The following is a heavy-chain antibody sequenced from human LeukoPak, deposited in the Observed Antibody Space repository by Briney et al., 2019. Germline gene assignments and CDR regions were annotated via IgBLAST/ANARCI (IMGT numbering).Heavy chain of an antibody. D-gene: IGHD6-19*01. CDR3: GKNLYSSVWKNYVDS. Sequence: GGSLRLSCAASGFTFTNYWMSWVRQAPGKGLEWVASIKEGGSEKYYVDSVKGRFTISRDTSKNTLYLQMNNVKPEDTAVYYCGKNLYSSVWKNYVDSWGQGTLVTVSS. CDR1: GFTFTNYW. CDR2: IKEGGSEK. V-gene: IGHV3-7*03. J-gene: IGHJ4*02.